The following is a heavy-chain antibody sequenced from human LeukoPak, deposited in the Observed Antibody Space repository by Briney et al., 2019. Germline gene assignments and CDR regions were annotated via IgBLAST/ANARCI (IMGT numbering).Heavy chain of an antibody. CDR3: ARDDVVTMVRGRNYGMDV. CDR1: GYTFISYA. V-gene: IGHV1-18*01. D-gene: IGHD3-10*01. Sequence: ASVKVSCKASGYTFISYAISWVRQAPGQGLEWMGWISAYNGNTNYAQKFQGRVTMTTDTSTSTAYMELRSLRSDDTAVYYCARDDVVTMVRGRNYGMDVWGQGTTVTVSS. CDR2: ISAYNGNT. J-gene: IGHJ6*02.